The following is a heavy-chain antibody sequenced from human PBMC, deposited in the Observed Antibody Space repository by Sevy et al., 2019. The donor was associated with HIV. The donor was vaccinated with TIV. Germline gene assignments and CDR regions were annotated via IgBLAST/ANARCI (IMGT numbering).Heavy chain of an antibody. J-gene: IGHJ4*02. Sequence: GGSLRLSCVASGFTFSTYAMHWVHQAPGKGLEWVAVISYDGSTKDYADSVKGRFTISRDNSKNTLYMEMNSLRAEDTAVYYCARDLSGSRDYWGQGTLVTVS. CDR1: GFTFSTYA. CDR2: ISYDGSTK. CDR3: ARDLSGSRDY. V-gene: IGHV3-30*04. D-gene: IGHD1-26*01.